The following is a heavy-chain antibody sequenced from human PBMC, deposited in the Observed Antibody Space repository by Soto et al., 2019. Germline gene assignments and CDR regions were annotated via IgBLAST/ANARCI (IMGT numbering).Heavy chain of an antibody. CDR1: GYTFTSYG. CDR2: ISAYNGNT. V-gene: IGHV1-18*04. D-gene: IGHD3-3*01. Sequence: GASVKVSCKASGYTFTSYGISWVRQAPGQGLEWMGWISAYNGNTNYAQKLQGRVTMTTDTSTSTAYMELRSLRSDDTAVYYCARDHYSPESYYDFWSGYFILGWFDPWGQGTLVTVS. J-gene: IGHJ5*02. CDR3: ARDHYSPESYYDFWSGYFILGWFDP.